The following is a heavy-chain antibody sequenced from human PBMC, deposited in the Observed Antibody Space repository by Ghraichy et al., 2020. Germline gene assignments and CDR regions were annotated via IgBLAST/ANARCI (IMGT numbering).Heavy chain of an antibody. D-gene: IGHD3-10*01. V-gene: IGHV3-23*01. CDR1: GFTFSSYA. J-gene: IGHJ4*02. CDR3: AKDNSQLWFGELLSERGYFDY. CDR2: ISGSGGST. Sequence: GGSLRLSRAASGFTFSSYAMSWVRQAPGKGLEWVSGISGSGGSTYYADSVKGRFTISRDNSKNTLYLQMNSLRAEDTAVYYCAKDNSQLWFGELLSERGYFDYWGQGTLVTVSS.